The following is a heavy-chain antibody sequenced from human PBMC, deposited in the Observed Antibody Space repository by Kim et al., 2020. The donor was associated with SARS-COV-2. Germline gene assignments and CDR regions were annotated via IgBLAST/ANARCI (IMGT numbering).Heavy chain of an antibody. D-gene: IGHD2-8*02. CDR1: GFSVANSW. CDR2: ITTVGAT. V-gene: IGHV3-15*01. CDR3: SWCVGIVSPGNYFDC. Sequence: GGSLRLSCAASGFSVANSWMNWVRQAPGKGLEWVGRITTVGATHFAAPVERRFSISRDDSKNTVYLQMDSLKTEDTGVYYCSWCVGIVSPGNYFDCWGQGTQVPVS. J-gene: IGHJ4*02.